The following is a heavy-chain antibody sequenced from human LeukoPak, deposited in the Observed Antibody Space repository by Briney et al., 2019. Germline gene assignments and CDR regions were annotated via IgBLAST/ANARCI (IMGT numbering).Heavy chain of an antibody. J-gene: IGHJ5*02. CDR2: INHSGST. CDR3: ARHSRCSSTSCYKGNWFDP. Sequence: SETLSLTCAVYGGSFSGYYWSWIRQPPGKGLEWIGEINHSGSTNYNPSLKSRVTISVDTSKNQFSLKLSSETAADTAVYYCARHSRCSSTSCYKGNWFDPWGQGTLVTVSS. V-gene: IGHV4-34*01. D-gene: IGHD2-2*02. CDR1: GGSFSGYY.